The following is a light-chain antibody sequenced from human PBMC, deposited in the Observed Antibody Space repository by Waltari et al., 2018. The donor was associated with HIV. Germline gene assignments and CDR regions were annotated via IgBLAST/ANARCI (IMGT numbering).Light chain of an antibody. J-gene: IGLJ3*02. V-gene: IGLV1-40*01. CDR3: QSYDSSLSGWV. CDR2: GNN. Sequence: VMTQSPLSLPVTLGQPASLSCTGSSSNIGPGYDVHWYRQFPGRAPKLLVYGNNNRPSGVPDRFSGSNSGTSASLAITGLQADDEADYYCQSYDSSLSGWVFGGGTKLTVL. CDR1: SSNIGPGYD.